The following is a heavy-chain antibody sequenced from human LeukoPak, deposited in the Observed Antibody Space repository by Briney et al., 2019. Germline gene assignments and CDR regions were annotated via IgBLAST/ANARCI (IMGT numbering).Heavy chain of an antibody. D-gene: IGHD3-22*01. J-gene: IGHJ4*02. CDR2: ISGSGNTI. V-gene: IGHV3-48*04. Sequence: GGSLRLSCAASGFTFSSYSMNWVRQAPGKGLEWVSYISGSGNTIYYADSVKGRFTTSRDNAKNSLYLQMNSLRAEDTAVYYCARVTGQDSSGYYPHYWGQGTLVTVSS. CDR1: GFTFSSYS. CDR3: ARVTGQDSSGYYPHY.